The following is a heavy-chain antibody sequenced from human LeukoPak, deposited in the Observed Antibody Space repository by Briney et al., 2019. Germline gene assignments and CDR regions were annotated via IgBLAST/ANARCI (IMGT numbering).Heavy chain of an antibody. D-gene: IGHD3-10*01. Sequence: SVKVSCKASGGTFSSYAISWVRQAPGQGLEWMGGIIPIFGTANYAQKFQGRVMITADESTSTAYMELSSLRSEDTAVYYCARAHRLLWLLNDAFDIWGQGTMVTVSS. J-gene: IGHJ3*02. CDR1: GGTFSSYA. CDR3: ARAHRLLWLLNDAFDI. V-gene: IGHV1-69*01. CDR2: IIPIFGTA.